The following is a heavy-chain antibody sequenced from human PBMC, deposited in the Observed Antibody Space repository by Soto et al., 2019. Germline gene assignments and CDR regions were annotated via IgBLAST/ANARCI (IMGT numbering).Heavy chain of an antibody. J-gene: IGHJ4*02. CDR2: ISGGGGST. CDR3: AKVASRGWCVDY. Sequence: ESVGGLVQPGESLRLSCADSGFSFGGFATTWVRQAPEKGLEWVSTISGGGGSTYYADSVKGRFTISKDNSKNTLYLQMSSLRADDTAVYYCAKVASRGWCVDYWGQGTLVTVSS. D-gene: IGHD6-19*01. V-gene: IGHV3-23*01. CDR1: GFSFGGFA.